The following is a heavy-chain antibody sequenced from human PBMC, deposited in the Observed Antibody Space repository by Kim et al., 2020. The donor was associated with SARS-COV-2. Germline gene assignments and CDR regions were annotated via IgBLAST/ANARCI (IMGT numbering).Heavy chain of an antibody. D-gene: IGHD3-10*01. J-gene: IGHJ4*02. V-gene: IGHV1-18*01. CDR2: GNT. Sequence: GNTNYAQKLQGRVTMTTDTSTSTAYMELRSLRSDDTAVYYCARVPITTSYWGQGTLVTVSS. CDR3: ARVPITTSY.